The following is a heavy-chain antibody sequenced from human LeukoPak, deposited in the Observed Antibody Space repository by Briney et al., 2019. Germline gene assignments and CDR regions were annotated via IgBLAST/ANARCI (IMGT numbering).Heavy chain of an antibody. CDR1: GFTFSSYS. J-gene: IGHJ4*02. CDR2: ISSSSSYI. CDR3: ARDNDLLRYFDWPLDY. V-gene: IGHV3-21*01. Sequence: GSLRLSCAASGFTFSSYSMNWVRQAPGKGLEWVSSISSSSSYIYYADSVKGRFTISRDNAKNSLYLQMNSLRAEDTAVYYCARDNDLLRYFDWPLDYWGQGTLVTVSS. D-gene: IGHD3-9*01.